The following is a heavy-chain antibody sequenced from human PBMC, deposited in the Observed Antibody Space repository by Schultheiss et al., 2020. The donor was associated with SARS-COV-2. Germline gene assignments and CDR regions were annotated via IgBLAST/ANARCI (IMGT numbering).Heavy chain of an antibody. J-gene: IGHJ4*02. V-gene: IGHV3-30-3*01. Sequence: GGSLRLSCAASGFTFSSYAMHWVRQAPGKGLEWVAVISYDGSNKYYADSVKGRFTISRDNSKNTLYLQMNSLRAEDTAVYYCTRDPEALDYWGQGTLVTVSS. CDR1: GFTFSSYA. D-gene: IGHD1-14*01. CDR2: ISYDGSNK. CDR3: TRDPEALDY.